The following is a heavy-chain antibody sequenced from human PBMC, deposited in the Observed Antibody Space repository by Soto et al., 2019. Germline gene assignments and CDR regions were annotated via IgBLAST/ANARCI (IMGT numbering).Heavy chain of an antibody. J-gene: IGHJ6*02. CDR2: IYPGDSDT. V-gene: IGHV5-51*01. CDR3: ARTTTGAPYGMDV. D-gene: IGHD4-17*01. CDR1: GYSFTSYW. Sequence: SLKISCKGSGYSFTSYWIGWVRQMPGKGLEWMGIIYPGDSDTRYSPSFQGQVTISADKSISTAYLQWSSLKTSDTAMYYCARTTTGAPYGMDVWGQGTTVTVSS.